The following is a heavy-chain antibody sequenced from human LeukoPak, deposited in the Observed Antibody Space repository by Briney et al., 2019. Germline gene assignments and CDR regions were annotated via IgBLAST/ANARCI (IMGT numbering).Heavy chain of an antibody. D-gene: IGHD4-17*01. V-gene: IGHV1-18*01. CDR1: GYTFTSYG. CDR2: ISAYNGNT. Sequence: GASVKVSCKASGYTFTSYGISWMRQAPGQGLEWMGWISAYNGNTNYAQKLQGRVTMTTDTSTSTAYMELRSLRSDDTAVYYCALSNDYGPRWFDPWGQGTLVTVSS. CDR3: ALSNDYGPRWFDP. J-gene: IGHJ5*02.